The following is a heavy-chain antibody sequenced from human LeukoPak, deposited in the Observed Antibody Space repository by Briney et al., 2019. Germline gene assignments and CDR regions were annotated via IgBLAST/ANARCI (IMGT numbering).Heavy chain of an antibody. CDR1: VFTLGDNA. Sequence: GGSLRLSCTAPVFTLGDNAMTWVRQAPGRGLEWVGFIRSKTYGETTEYAASVKGRFTISRDDSKSIAYLQMNSLKSEDTAVYYCTRGIAKTGMNCWGQGTLVTVSA. D-gene: IGHD6-19*01. V-gene: IGHV3-49*04. CDR3: TRGIAKTGMNC. CDR2: IRSKTYGETT. J-gene: IGHJ4*02.